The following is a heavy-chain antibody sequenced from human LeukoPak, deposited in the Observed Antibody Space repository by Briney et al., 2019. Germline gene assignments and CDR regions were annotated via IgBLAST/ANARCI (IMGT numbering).Heavy chain of an antibody. CDR2: ISRSSSYI. CDR3: ARGSTVVRGVSPAGDY. J-gene: IGHJ4*02. V-gene: IGHV3-21*01. CDR1: GITFSSYT. D-gene: IGHD3-10*01. Sequence: RGSLRLSCAASGITFSSYTMNWVRQAPGKGLEWGSSISRSSSYIYYADSMKGRVTISRDNAKNSLDLQMPSLRAEDTAVYYCARGSTVVRGVSPAGDYWGQGTLVTVSS.